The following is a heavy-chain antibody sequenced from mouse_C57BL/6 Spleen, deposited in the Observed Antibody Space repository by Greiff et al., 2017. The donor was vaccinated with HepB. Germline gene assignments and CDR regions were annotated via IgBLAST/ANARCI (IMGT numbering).Heavy chain of an antibody. CDR1: GYTFTSYW. CDR3: ARSTMITKAWFAY. V-gene: IGHV1-53*01. CDR2: INPSNGGT. Sequence: QVQLQQPGTELVKPGASVKLSCKASGYTFTSYWMHWVKQRPGQGLEWIGNINPSNGGTNYNEKFKSKATLTVDKSSSTAYMQLSGLTSEDSAVYYCARSTMITKAWFAYWGQGTLVTVSA. D-gene: IGHD2-4*01. J-gene: IGHJ3*01.